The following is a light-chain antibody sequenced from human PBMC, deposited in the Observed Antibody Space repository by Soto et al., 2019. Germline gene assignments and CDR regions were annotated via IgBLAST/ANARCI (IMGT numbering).Light chain of an antibody. CDR1: SSDVGSYNL. V-gene: IGLV2-23*01. CDR2: EAT. CDR3: CSHAGRNNYVV. Sequence: QSALTQPASVSGSPGQSIVISCTGTSSDVGSYNLISWYQQHPGTAPKLIIYEATKRPSGVSDRFSGSKSGNTASLTISGLQAEDEADYHCCSHAGRNNYVVFGGGTKLTVL. J-gene: IGLJ2*01.